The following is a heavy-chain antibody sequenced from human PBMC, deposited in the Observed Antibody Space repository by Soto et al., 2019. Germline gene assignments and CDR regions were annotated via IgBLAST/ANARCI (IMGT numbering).Heavy chain of an antibody. J-gene: IGHJ6*02. D-gene: IGHD2-2*02. CDR1: GFTFSSYW. CDR3: ARDDSCSSTSCYIYYYYYGMDV. CDR2: IKQDGSEK. V-gene: IGHV3-7*01. Sequence: GGSLRLSCAASGFTFSSYWMSWVRQAPGKGLEWVANIKQDGSEKYYVDSVKGRFTISRDNAKNSLYLQMNSLRAEDTAVYYCARDDSCSSTSCYIYYYYYGMDVWGQGTTVTVSS.